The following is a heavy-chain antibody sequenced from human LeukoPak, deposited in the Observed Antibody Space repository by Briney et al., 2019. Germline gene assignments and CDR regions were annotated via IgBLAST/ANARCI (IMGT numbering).Heavy chain of an antibody. D-gene: IGHD6-13*01. CDR1: GFTFSSYA. CDR3: ARGGGGIAAANDY. CDR2: INWNGGST. V-gene: IGHV3-20*04. J-gene: IGHJ4*02. Sequence: PGGSLRLSCAASGFTFSSYAMSWVRQAPGKGLEWVSGINWNGGSTGYADSVKGRFTISRDNAKNSLYLQMNSLRAEDTALYYCARGGGGIAAANDYWGQGTLVTVSS.